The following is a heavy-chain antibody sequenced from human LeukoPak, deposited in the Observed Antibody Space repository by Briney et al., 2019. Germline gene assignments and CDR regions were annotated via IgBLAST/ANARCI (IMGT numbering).Heavy chain of an antibody. J-gene: IGHJ4*02. CDR1: GFTFSSYE. D-gene: IGHD2-15*01. CDR2: ISGIGGST. Sequence: GGCLRLSCAASGFTFSSYEMNWVRQAPGKWLEWVSAISGIGGSTYYADSVKGRFTISRDNSKNTLYLQIHSLRAEDTAVYYCAKGKGSSSSSIDWWGQGTLVTVSS. CDR3: AKGKGSSSSSIDW. V-gene: IGHV3-23*01.